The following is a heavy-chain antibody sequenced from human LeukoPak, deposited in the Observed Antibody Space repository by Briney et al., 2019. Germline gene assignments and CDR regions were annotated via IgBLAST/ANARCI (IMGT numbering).Heavy chain of an antibody. Sequence: SETLSLTCIVSGGSLSSYYWSWIRQPPGTGLEWIGYIYYSWSTNYNPYLKSRDTISVDTSKNQFSLKLSSVTAADTAVYYCARVVRGVIAVSYYYMDVWGKRTTVTISS. V-gene: IGHV4-59*01. CDR3: ARVVRGVIAVSYYYMDV. J-gene: IGHJ6*03. D-gene: IGHD3-10*01. CDR2: IYYSWST. CDR1: GGSLSSYY.